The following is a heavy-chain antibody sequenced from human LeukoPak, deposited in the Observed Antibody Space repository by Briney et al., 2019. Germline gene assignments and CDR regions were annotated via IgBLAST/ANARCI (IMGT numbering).Heavy chain of an antibody. D-gene: IGHD6-19*01. Sequence: SETLSLTCTVSGGSISSYYWSWIRQPPGKGLEWIGYIYYSGSTNYNPSLKSRVTISVDTSKNQFSLKLSSVTAADTAVYYRARNHLGWAYAFDIWGQGTMVTVSS. CDR1: GGSISSYY. J-gene: IGHJ3*02. V-gene: IGHV4-59*01. CDR2: IYYSGST. CDR3: ARNHLGWAYAFDI.